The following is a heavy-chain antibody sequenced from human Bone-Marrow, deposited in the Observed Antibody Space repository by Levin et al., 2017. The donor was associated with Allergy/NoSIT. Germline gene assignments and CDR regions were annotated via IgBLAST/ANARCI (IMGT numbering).Heavy chain of an antibody. CDR3: ARERDLIGARAPFDY. D-gene: IGHD6-6*01. CDR1: GGSISSSTHY. CDR2: IYYSGVT. J-gene: IGHJ4*02. Sequence: SSETLSLTCTVSGGSISSSTHYWGWVRQAPGKGLEWIGSIYYSGVTYYNPSLKSRVTISVDRSRNQFSLKLRSVTAADTAVYYCARERDLIGARAPFDYWGQGTLVTVSS. V-gene: IGHV4-39*07.